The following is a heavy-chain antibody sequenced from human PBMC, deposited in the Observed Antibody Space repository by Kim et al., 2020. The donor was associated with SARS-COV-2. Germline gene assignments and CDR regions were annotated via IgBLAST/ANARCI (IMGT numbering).Heavy chain of an antibody. V-gene: IGHV3-48*03. Sequence: YQDSVKGRFTMSRDNAKNSLYLQMNSLRPEDTAIYYCAALDSVQVPGGIWGQGTLVTVSS. J-gene: IGHJ4*02. CDR3: AALDSVQVPGGI. D-gene: IGHD3-10*01.